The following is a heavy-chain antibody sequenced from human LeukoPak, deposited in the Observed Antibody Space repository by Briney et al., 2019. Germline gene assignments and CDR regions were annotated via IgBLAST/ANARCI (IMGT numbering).Heavy chain of an antibody. CDR1: GFTFDDYA. J-gene: IGHJ4*02. CDR2: ISWNSGSI. D-gene: IGHD6-19*01. CDR3: AKDSVAVAGLLFDY. Sequence: GGSLRLSCAASGFTFDDYAMHWVRQAAGKGLGWVAGISWNSGSIGYADSAKGRFTISRDNAKNSLYLQMNSLRAEDTALYYCAKDSVAVAGLLFDYWGQGTLVTVSS. V-gene: IGHV3-9*01.